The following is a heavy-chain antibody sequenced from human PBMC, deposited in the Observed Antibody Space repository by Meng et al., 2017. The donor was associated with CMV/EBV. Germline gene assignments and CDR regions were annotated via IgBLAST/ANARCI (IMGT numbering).Heavy chain of an antibody. Sequence: ASGFTFDDYGMSWVRQAPGKGLEWVSGINWNGGSTGYADSVKGRFTISRDNAKNSLYLQMNSLRAEDTALYYCARFYHDSSGPLFDYWGQGTLVTVSS. CDR1: GFTFDDYG. V-gene: IGHV3-20*03. CDR3: ARFYHDSSGPLFDY. CDR2: INWNGGST. J-gene: IGHJ4*02. D-gene: IGHD3-22*01.